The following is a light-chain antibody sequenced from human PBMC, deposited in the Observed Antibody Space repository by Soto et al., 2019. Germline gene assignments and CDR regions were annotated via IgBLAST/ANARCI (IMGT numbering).Light chain of an antibody. CDR1: QSVSSN. Sequence: EIVMTQSPATLSVSPGERATLSCRASQSVSSNLAWYQQKLGQAPRLLIYGASTRATAIPARFSGSGSGTEFTLTISSLQSEDFAVYYCQQYNNWPPMYTFGQGTKLEIK. J-gene: IGKJ2*01. CDR2: GAS. V-gene: IGKV3-15*01. CDR3: QQYNNWPPMYT.